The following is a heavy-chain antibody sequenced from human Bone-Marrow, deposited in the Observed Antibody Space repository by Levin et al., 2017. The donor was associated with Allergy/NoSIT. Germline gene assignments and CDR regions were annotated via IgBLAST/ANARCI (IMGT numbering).Heavy chain of an antibody. CDR2: ISGSGDTA. J-gene: IGHJ4*02. CDR3: ANAYCGVDCLPTEFDY. CDR1: GVTFSNYA. V-gene: IGHV3-23*01. D-gene: IGHD2-21*01. Sequence: PGGSLRLSCTLSGVTFSNYAMNWVRLAPGKGLEWVSRISGSGDTAHYADSVKGRFTISRENSRDTAYLQMNSLRVEDTGMYYCANAYCGVDCLPTEFDYWGRGTLVTVSS.